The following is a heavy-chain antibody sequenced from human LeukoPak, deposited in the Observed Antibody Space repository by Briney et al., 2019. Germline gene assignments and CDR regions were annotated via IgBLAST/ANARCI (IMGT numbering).Heavy chain of an antibody. CDR3: AKSVLARGLVAFDI. CDR2: INPNSGGT. D-gene: IGHD3-10*01. V-gene: IGHV1-2*02. Sequence: ASVKVSCKASGYTFTCYYMHWVRQAPGQGLEWMGWINPNSGGTNYAQKFQGRVTMTRDTSISTAYMELSRLRSDDTAVYYCAKSVLARGLVAFDIWGEGTMVTVSS. CDR1: GYTFTCYY. J-gene: IGHJ3*02.